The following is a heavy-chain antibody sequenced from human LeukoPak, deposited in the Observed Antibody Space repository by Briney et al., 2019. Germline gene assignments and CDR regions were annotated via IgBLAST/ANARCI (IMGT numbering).Heavy chain of an antibody. CDR3: AKRTPYTGSSQSFDY. CDR1: GFSFNNYA. D-gene: IGHD1-26*01. J-gene: IGHJ4*02. CDR2: ISGSADNT. Sequence: GGSLRLSCAAFGFSFNNYAMSWVRQAPGKGLEWVSAISGSADNTYYADSVKGRFAISRDNSKNTLYLQLSTLRADDTAVYYCAKRTPYTGSSQSFDYWGQGTLVTVSS. V-gene: IGHV3-23*01.